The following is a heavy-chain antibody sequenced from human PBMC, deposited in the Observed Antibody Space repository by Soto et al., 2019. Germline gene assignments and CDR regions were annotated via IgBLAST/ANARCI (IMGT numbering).Heavy chain of an antibody. D-gene: IGHD4-17*01. J-gene: IGHJ3*02. Sequence: QVQLQESGPGLVKPSQTLSLTCTVSGGSISSGGYYWSWIRQHPGKGLEWIGYIYYSGSTYYNPSLKRRVTIAVATSKTQFSLKLSSVTAADTAVYYCARADYGDNDGYAFDIWGQGTMVTVSS. CDR1: GGSISSGGYY. CDR2: IYYSGST. V-gene: IGHV4-31*03. CDR3: ARADYGDNDGYAFDI.